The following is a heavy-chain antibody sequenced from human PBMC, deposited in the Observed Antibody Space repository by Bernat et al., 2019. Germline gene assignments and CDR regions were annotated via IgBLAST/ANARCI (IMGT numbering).Heavy chain of an antibody. V-gene: IGHV3-23*01. J-gene: IGHJ3*02. CDR1: GFTFSDYA. Sequence: EVQLLESGGGLVQPGGSLRLSCEASGFTFSDYAMSWVRQAPGKGLEWVSAISGSDGSTHYADSVKGPFTISRDNSKNTLYLQMNSLRAEDTAVYYCAKDVSAVAGDAFDIWGQGTMVTVSS. D-gene: IGHD6-19*01. CDR3: AKDVSAVAGDAFDI. CDR2: ISGSDGST.